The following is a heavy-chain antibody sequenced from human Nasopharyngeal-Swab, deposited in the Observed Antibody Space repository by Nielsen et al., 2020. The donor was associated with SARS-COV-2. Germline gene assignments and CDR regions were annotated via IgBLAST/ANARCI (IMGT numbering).Heavy chain of an antibody. CDR2: IDPSVSYT. CDR1: GYSFTSYW. V-gene: IGHV5-10-1*01. J-gene: IGHJ4*02. CDR3: ARVKDTAMVKFLDY. D-gene: IGHD5-18*01. Sequence: GESLKISCKGSGYSFTSYWIGWVRQMPGKGLEWMGRIDPSVSYTNYSPSFQGHVTISADKSISTAYLQWSSLKASDTAMYYCARVKDTAMVKFLDYWGQGTLVTVSS.